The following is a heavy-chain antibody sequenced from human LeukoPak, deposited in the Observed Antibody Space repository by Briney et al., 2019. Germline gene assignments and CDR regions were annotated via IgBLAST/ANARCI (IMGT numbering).Heavy chain of an antibody. CDR2: IRQRGSDK. Sequence: GGSLRLSCAASGFTFSNYWMSWVRQAPGRGREWVANIRQRGSDKYYVDSVKGRFTISRDNAENSLYLQVNSLRAEDTAVYYCARGRYGGNSYYFDYWGQGTLVTVSS. CDR3: ARGRYGGNSYYFDY. D-gene: IGHD4-23*01. V-gene: IGHV3-7*01. CDR1: GFTFSNYW. J-gene: IGHJ4*02.